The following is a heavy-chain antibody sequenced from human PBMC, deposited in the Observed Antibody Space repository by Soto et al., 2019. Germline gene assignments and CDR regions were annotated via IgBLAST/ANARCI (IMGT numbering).Heavy chain of an antibody. J-gene: IGHJ6*02. D-gene: IGHD3-16*02. CDR2: ISSSSSTI. CDR1: GFTFSSYS. Sequence: GGSLRLSCAASGFTFSSYSMNWVRQAPGKGLEWVSYISSSSSTIYYADSVKGRFTISRDNAKNSLYLQMNSLRDEDTAVYYCARDPAPYHYSLGGSYYYGMDVWGQGTTVTVSS. CDR3: ARDPAPYHYSLGGSYYYGMDV. V-gene: IGHV3-48*02.